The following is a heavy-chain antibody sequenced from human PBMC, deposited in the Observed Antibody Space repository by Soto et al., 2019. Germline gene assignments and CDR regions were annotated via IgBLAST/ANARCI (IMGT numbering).Heavy chain of an antibody. CDR1: GGSVSSGSYY. J-gene: IGHJ4*02. CDR3: ARDRGHGIDY. CDR2: ISNSGTT. V-gene: IGHV4-61*01. Sequence: SETLSLTCTVSGGSVSSGSYYWSWIRQPPGEGLEWIAQISNSGTTNYNPSLKSRVTISLDTSKNQFSVRLSSVTAADTAVYYCARDRGHGIDYWGQGTMVTVSS.